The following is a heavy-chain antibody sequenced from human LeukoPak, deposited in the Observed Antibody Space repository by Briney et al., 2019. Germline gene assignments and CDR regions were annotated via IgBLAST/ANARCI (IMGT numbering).Heavy chain of an antibody. J-gene: IGHJ4*02. D-gene: IGHD2-8*02. CDR3: ARDSGRLFEY. Sequence: GGSLRLSCAASGFNFSTYSMNWVRQAPGKGLEWVSYISSGSVTMHYADSVKGRFTTSRDNAKNSLYLQMNSLRDEDTAVYHCARDSGRLFEYWGQGTLVTVSS. V-gene: IGHV3-48*02. CDR1: GFNFSTYS. CDR2: ISSGSVTM.